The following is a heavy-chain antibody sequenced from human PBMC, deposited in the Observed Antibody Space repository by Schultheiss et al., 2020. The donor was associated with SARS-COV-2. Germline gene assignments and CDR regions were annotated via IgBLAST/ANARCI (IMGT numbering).Heavy chain of an antibody. Sequence: SQTLSLTCSVSSASVTSYYWTWIRQSPGMGLEWIGYTHYSGSTIYSPSLKSRVTISIDTSNNQFSLKLSSVTAADTAVYYCARGRTNLVVPAAMAYYYYGMDVWGQGTTVTVSS. D-gene: IGHD2-2*01. CDR3: ARGRTNLVVPAAMAYYYYGMDV. J-gene: IGHJ6*02. V-gene: IGHV4-59*02. CDR2: THYSGST. CDR1: SASVTSYY.